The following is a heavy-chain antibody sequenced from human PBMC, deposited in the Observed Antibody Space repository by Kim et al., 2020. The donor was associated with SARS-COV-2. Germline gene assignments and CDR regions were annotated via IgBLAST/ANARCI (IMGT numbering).Heavy chain of an antibody. V-gene: IGHV3-33*01. D-gene: IGHD6-19*01. CDR3: ARDRGIAVAGTTYYFDY. CDR2: IWYDGSNK. CDR1: GFTFSSYG. Sequence: GGSLRLSCAASGFTFSSYGMHWVRQAPGKGLEWGAVIWYDGSNKYYADSVKGRFTISRDNSKNTLYLQMNSLRAEDTAVYYCARDRGIAVAGTTYYFDYWGQGTLVTVSS. J-gene: IGHJ4*02.